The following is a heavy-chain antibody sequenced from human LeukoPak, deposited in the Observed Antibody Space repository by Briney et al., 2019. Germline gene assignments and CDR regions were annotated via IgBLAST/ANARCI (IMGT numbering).Heavy chain of an antibody. Sequence: SQTLSLTCAISGDSVSSNSAAWNWIRQSPSRGLEWLGRTSYRSKWYRDYAVSVKSRITVNPDTSKNQFSLQLNSVTPEDTAVYYCAREFTVVGGVANAFDIWGQGTMVTVSS. V-gene: IGHV6-1*01. J-gene: IGHJ3*02. CDR3: AREFTVVGGVANAFDI. CDR2: TSYRSKWYR. D-gene: IGHD3-10*01. CDR1: GDSVSSNSAA.